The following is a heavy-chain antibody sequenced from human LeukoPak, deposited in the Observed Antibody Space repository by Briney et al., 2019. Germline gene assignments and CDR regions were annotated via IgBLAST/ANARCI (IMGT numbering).Heavy chain of an antibody. CDR1: GYTFSFYY. Sequence: GAVKVSCKASGYTFSFYYIHWVRQAPGQGLEWMGWINSNRGGTNYAQKFKGRVTMTRGTSITTAYMELSRLRSDDTAMYYCARTWGLASCAGDCLHRAFDIWGQGTMVTVPS. J-gene: IGHJ3*02. D-gene: IGHD2-21*02. CDR2: INSNRGGT. CDR3: ARTWGLASCAGDCLHRAFDI. V-gene: IGHV1-2*02.